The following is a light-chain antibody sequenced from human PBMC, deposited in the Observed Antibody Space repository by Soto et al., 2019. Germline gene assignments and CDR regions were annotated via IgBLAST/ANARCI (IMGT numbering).Light chain of an antibody. Sequence: DIVMTQSPDSLAVSLGERATINCKSSQSVLYSSNNKNYLAWYQQKPAQAPRLLIYGASSRATGIPDRFSGSGSGTDFTLTISRLEPEDLAVYYCQQYGTSHRTFGQGTKVDIK. CDR3: QQYGTSHRT. J-gene: IGKJ1*01. CDR2: GAS. CDR1: QSVLYSSNNKNY. V-gene: IGKV4-1*01.